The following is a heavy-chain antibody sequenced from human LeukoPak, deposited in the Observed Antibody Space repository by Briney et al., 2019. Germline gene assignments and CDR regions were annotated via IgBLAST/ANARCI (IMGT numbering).Heavy chain of an antibody. D-gene: IGHD2-15*01. J-gene: IGHJ3*02. CDR3: ARESRYCSGGSCYFDAFDI. CDR2: ISSSSSYI. V-gene: IGHV3-21*01. Sequence: GGSLRLSCAASGFTFSSYSMNWVRQAPGKGLEWVSSISSSSSYIYYADSVKGRFTISRDNAKNSLYLQMNSLRAEDTAVYYCARESRYCSGGSCYFDAFDIWGQGTMVTVSS. CDR1: GFTFSSYS.